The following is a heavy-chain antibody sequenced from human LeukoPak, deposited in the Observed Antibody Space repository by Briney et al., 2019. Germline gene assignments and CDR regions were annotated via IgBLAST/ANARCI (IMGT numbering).Heavy chain of an antibody. D-gene: IGHD3-9*01. CDR1: GFTFSNFG. Sequence: PGTSLRLSCAASGFTFSNFGMHWVRQAPGKGLEWVSYVSGSGSTIDYADSVKGRFTISRDNAKNSLYLQMNSLRAEDTAVYYCARDMELRYFDWLPSEGCFDYWGQGTVVTVSS. V-gene: IGHV3-48*04. J-gene: IGHJ4*02. CDR2: VSGSGSTI. CDR3: ARDMELRYFDWLPSEGCFDY.